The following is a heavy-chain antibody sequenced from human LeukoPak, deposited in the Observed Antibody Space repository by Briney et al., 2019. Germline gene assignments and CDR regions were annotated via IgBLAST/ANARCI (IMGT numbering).Heavy chain of an antibody. Sequence: GGSLRLSCAASGFTFSSYAMSWVRQAPGKGLEWASAISGSGGSTYYADSVKGRFTISRDNSKNTLYLQMNSLRAEDTAVYYCARARVATMIFDYWGQGTLVTVSS. CDR3: ARARVATMIFDY. CDR2: ISGSGGST. D-gene: IGHD5-24*01. J-gene: IGHJ4*02. CDR1: GFTFSSYA. V-gene: IGHV3-23*01.